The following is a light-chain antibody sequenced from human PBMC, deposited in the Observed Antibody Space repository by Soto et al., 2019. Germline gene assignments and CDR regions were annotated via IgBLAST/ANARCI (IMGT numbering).Light chain of an antibody. CDR2: GAS. CDR3: HQYNYWPT. V-gene: IGKV3-15*01. J-gene: IGKJ1*01. CDR1: HSVSSN. Sequence: EVVRTQSPDMLSVSPGERATLSFGARHSVSSNLAWYQQKPGQSPRLLIYGASTRPTGIPVRFSGSGSVTEFTLTISSLLSEDFAVYYCHQYNYWPTFGQGTKVDI.